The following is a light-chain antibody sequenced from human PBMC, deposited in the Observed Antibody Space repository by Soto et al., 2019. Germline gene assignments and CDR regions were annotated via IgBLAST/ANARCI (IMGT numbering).Light chain of an antibody. J-gene: IGLJ1*01. V-gene: IGLV2-14*03. CDR2: DVS. CDR1: SSDVGSYNY. Sequence: QSALTQPASVSGSPGQSITIACTGTSSDVGSYNYVSWYQHHPGKAPKLMIFDVSNRPSGVSNRFSGSKSGNTASLTISGLQAEDAADYYCSSYASSTTRVFGTGTKLTVL. CDR3: SSYASSTTRV.